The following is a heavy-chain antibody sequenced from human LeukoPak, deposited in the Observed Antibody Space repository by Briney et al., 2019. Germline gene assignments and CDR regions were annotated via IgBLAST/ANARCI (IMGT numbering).Heavy chain of an antibody. CDR2: IYYSGST. CDR1: GGSISSYY. J-gene: IGHJ4*02. CDR3: ARSGVGATSFDY. Sequence: SETLSLTCTVSGGSISSYYWSWIRQPPGKGLEWIGYIYYSGSTYYNPSLKSRVTISVDTSKNQFSLKLSSVTAADTAVYYCARSGVGATSFDYWGQGTLVTVSS. V-gene: IGHV4-59*01. D-gene: IGHD1-26*01.